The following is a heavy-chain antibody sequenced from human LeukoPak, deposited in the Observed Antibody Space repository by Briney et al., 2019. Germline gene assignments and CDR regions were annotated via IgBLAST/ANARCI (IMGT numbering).Heavy chain of an antibody. CDR3: ARAGFVVGIAAAGPSYYGMDV. D-gene: IGHD6-13*01. CDR1: GYTFTSYG. J-gene: IGHJ6*02. Sequence: ASVKVSCKASGYTFTSYGISWVRQAPGQGLEWMGWISAYNGNTNYAQKLQGRVTMTTDTSTSTAYMELRSLRSDDTAVYYCARAGFVVGIAAAGPSYYGMDVWGQGTTVTVSS. V-gene: IGHV1-18*01. CDR2: ISAYNGNT.